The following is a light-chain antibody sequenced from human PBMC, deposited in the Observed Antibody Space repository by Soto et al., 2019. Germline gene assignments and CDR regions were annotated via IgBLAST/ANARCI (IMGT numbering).Light chain of an antibody. CDR2: DAS. CDR3: QQRSKWLGI. J-gene: IGKJ2*01. Sequence: EIVLTQSPATLYLSPGERATLSCRASQSFSSYLAWYQQKPGQAPRLLIYDASNRATGIPARFSGSGSGTDFTLTSSSLEPEDFAVYYCQQRSKWLGIFGQGTELEIK. V-gene: IGKV3-11*01. CDR1: QSFSSY.